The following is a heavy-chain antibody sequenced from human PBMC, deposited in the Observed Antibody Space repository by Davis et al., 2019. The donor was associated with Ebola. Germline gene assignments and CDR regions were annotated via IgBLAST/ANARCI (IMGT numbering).Heavy chain of an antibody. Sequence: AASVKVSCKASGYTFTSYYMHWVRQAPGQGLEWMGIINPSGGSTSYAQKFQGRVTMTRDTSISTAYMELSRLRSDDTAVYYCARESSGSYYAGYYYGMDVWGKGTTVTVSS. CDR1: GYTFTSYY. CDR2: INPSGGST. D-gene: IGHD1-26*01. J-gene: IGHJ6*04. CDR3: ARESSGSYYAGYYYGMDV. V-gene: IGHV1-46*01.